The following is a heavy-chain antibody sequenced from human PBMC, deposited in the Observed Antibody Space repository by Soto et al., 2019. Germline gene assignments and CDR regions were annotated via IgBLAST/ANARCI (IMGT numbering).Heavy chain of an antibody. J-gene: IGHJ4*02. Sequence: QVQLVESGGGVVQPGGSLRLSCAASGLTFSSYAMNWVRQAPGKGLEWVALISYDGTNKYYADSVKGRFTISRDNSKNTLYLQMNSLRTDDAALYYSAIDTGNWNYDYWGQGTLVTVSS. CDR3: AIDTGNWNYDY. CDR1: GLTFSSYA. D-gene: IGHD1-7*01. CDR2: ISYDGTNK. V-gene: IGHV3-30-3*01.